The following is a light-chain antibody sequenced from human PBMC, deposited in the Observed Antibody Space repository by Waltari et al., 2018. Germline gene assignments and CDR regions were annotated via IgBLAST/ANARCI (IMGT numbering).Light chain of an antibody. V-gene: IGKV3-11*01. Sequence: EIVFTQSPATLSLSPGERAPLPCRASQSVSSYLAWYQQKPGQAPRLLIYDSSNRATGIPARFSGSGSGTDFTLTISSLEPEDFAVYYCQQRSNWPPWTFGQGTKVEIK. J-gene: IGKJ1*01. CDR2: DSS. CDR3: QQRSNWPPWT. CDR1: QSVSSY.